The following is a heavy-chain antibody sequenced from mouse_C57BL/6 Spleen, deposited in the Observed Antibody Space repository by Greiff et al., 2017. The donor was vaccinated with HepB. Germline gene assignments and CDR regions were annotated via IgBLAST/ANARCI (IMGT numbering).Heavy chain of an antibody. J-gene: IGHJ4*01. D-gene: IGHD5-5*01. Sequence: QVQLQQPGAELVMPGASVKLSCKASGYTFTSYWMHWVKQRPGQGLEWIGEIDPSDSYTNYNQKFKGKSTLTVDKSSSTAYMQLSSLTSEDSAVYYWARANYLPPGRNAMDYWGQGTSVTVSS. CDR2: IDPSDSYT. CDR1: GYTFTSYW. CDR3: ARANYLPPGRNAMDY. V-gene: IGHV1-69*01.